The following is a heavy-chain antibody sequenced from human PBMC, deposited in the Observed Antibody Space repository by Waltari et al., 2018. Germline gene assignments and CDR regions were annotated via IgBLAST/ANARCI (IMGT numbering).Heavy chain of an antibody. CDR3: AVPEGSSGWYAAEYFQH. Sequence: EVQLLESGGGLVQPGGSLRLSCAASGFTFSRYAMRWVRQAPGQGLEWVSAISGSGGSTYYADSVKGRFTISRDNSKNTLYLQMNSLRAEDTAVYYCAVPEGSSGWYAAEYFQHWGQGTLVTVSS. CDR2: ISGSGGST. CDR1: GFTFSRYA. V-gene: IGHV3-23*01. J-gene: IGHJ1*01. D-gene: IGHD6-19*01.